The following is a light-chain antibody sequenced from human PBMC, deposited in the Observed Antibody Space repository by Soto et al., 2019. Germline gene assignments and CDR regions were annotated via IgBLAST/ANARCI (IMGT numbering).Light chain of an antibody. Sequence: QSALTQPASLSGSPGQSITISCTGTSSDICYYNYISWFQQHPGKAPKLIISQVTNRPSGISTRFYGSKSGNTASLTISGLQAEDEAIYYCSSNKIGSTYVFGTGTKV. CDR3: SSNKIGSTYV. V-gene: IGLV2-14*01. CDR1: SSDICYYNY. J-gene: IGLJ1*01. CDR2: QVT.